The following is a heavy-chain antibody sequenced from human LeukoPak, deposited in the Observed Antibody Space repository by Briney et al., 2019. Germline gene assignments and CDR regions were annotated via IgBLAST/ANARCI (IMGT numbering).Heavy chain of an antibody. V-gene: IGHV3-23*01. CDR3: ATTVTLDF. CDR1: GFDFRTYA. CDR2: ITGTGGGENQT. D-gene: IGHD4-17*01. Sequence: GGSLRDSCVASGFDFRTYAMSWVRQAPGKGLEWISVITGTGGGENQTYYADPVKGRFSISRDDSKNTLFLQMRNLRADDTAVYFCATTVTLDFWGQGTLVLVSS. J-gene: IGHJ4*02.